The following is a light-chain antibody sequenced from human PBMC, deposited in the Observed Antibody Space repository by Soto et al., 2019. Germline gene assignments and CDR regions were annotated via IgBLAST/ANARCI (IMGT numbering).Light chain of an antibody. V-gene: IGKV3-15*01. CDR1: QSVGSY. CDR2: GAS. Sequence: EIVMTQSPATLSVCPGERASLSCRASQSVGSYLAWYQQKPGQAPRLLIYGASTRATGIPARFSGSGSGTEFTLTISSLQSEDFAVYYCQQYNDWMYTFGQGTKLEIK. CDR3: QQYNDWMYT. J-gene: IGKJ2*01.